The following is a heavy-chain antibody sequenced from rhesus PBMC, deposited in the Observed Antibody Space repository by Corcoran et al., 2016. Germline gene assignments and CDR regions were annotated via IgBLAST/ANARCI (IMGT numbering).Heavy chain of an antibody. CDR1: GFTFSSYD. Sequence: EVQLVESGGGLVQPGGSLRLSCAASGFTFSSYDMSWVRQAPGKGLEWVSYNSYPCKTIYYADSVKGRFTISRDNAKNSLSLQMSSLRAEDTAVYYCTRAAGYLYFDYWGQGVLVTVSS. CDR3: TRAAGYLYFDY. J-gene: IGHJ4*01. V-gene: IGHV3-136*01. CDR2: NSYPCKTI. D-gene: IGHD2-2*01.